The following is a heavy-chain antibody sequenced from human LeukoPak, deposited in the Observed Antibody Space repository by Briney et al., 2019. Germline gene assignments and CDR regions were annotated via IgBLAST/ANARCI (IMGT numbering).Heavy chain of an antibody. D-gene: IGHD3-16*02. CDR3: ARHEYDYVWGSYRTTFDY. Sequence: SETLSLTCTVSGGSISSYYWSWIRQPPGKGLEWIGYIYYSGSTNYNPSLKSRVTISVGTSKNQFSLKLSSVTAADTAVYYCARHEYDYVWGSYRTTFDYWGQGTLVTVSS. CDR2: IYYSGST. V-gene: IGHV4-59*08. J-gene: IGHJ4*02. CDR1: GGSISSYY.